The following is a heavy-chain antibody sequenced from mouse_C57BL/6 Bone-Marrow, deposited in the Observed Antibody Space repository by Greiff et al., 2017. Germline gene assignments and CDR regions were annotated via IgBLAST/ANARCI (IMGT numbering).Heavy chain of an antibody. CDR2: IDPSDSET. Sequence: QVQLQQPGAELVRPGSSVKLSCKASGYTFTSYWMHWVKQRPIHGLEWIGNIDPSDSETHYNQKFKDKDTLTVDKSSSTAYMQLSSLTSEDSAVYYCARGTRGFFFAYWGQGTLVTVSA. D-gene: IGHD3-3*01. CDR3: ARGTRGFFFAY. CDR1: GYTFTSYW. J-gene: IGHJ3*01. V-gene: IGHV1-52*01.